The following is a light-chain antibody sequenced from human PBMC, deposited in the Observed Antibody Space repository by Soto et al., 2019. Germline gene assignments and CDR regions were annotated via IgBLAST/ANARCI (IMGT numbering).Light chain of an antibody. CDR2: DAS. CDR3: QHRSNWLGT. Sequence: EIVLTQSPATLSLSPGERATLSCRASQSVGGFLAWYQQRSGQTPRLLIYDASKRAPGIPARLSGSGSGTDFNLTISSLEPEDFAVYYCQHRSNWLGTFGPGTKVDIK. CDR1: QSVGGF. V-gene: IGKV3-11*01. J-gene: IGKJ3*01.